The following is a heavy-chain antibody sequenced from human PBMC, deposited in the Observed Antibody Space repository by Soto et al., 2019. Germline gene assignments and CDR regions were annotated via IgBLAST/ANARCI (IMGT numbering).Heavy chain of an antibody. CDR3: ARGDGGRSSGFYYYCGMDV. CDR2: ISPYDGST. J-gene: IGHJ6*02. Sequence: QVQLVQSGAEVKKPGASVKVSCKASGFTFTNYFFHWVRQAPRQGLEWMGIISPYDGSTNYVQSLQGRVTRTSETSRIAVYMELSRMRYDDTAVYYCARGDGGRSSGFYYYCGMDVWGHGTTVTVSS. CDR1: GFTFTNYF. V-gene: IGHV1-46*04. D-gene: IGHD6-25*01.